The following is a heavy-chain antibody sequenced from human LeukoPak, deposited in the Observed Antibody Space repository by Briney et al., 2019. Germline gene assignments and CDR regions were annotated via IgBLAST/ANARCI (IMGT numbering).Heavy chain of an antibody. CDR2: ITSGGDYI. V-gene: IGHV3-21*01. CDR1: GFTFNTFN. D-gene: IGHD3-9*01. CDR3: ARGHYDVLAASYKWTPDY. J-gene: IGHJ4*02. Sequence: PGGSLRLSCAASGFTFNTFNMNWVRQAPGKGLDWVSSITSGGDYIYYADSVKGRFTTSRDNAENSLSLQLNSLRVEDTAVYYCARGHYDVLAASYKWTPDYWGQGTLVTVSS.